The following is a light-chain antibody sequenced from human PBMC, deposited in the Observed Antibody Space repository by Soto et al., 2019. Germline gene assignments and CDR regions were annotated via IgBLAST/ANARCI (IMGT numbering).Light chain of an antibody. V-gene: IGLV1-44*01. Sequence: QSVLTQPPSASGTPGQRVTISCSGSSSNIGSNTVNWYQQLPGTAPKLLIYSNNQRPSGVPGRVSGSASGTSASLAISGLQSQDEADYYCAAWADSLNGRVFGGGTKVTVL. CDR3: AAWADSLNGRV. CDR2: SNN. CDR1: SSNIGSNT. J-gene: IGLJ3*02.